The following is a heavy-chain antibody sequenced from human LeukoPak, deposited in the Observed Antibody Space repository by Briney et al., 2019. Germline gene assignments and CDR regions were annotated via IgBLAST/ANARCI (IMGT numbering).Heavy chain of an antibody. CDR2: IKQDGSKK. J-gene: IGHJ5*01. Sequence: GGSLRLSCAASGFTFSSYWMSWVRQAPGKGLEWVANIKQDGSKKYYVDSVRGRFTISRDNAKNSLFLQMNSLRAEDTAVYYCARDRGNSDPGDWFDSWGQGTLVTVSS. V-gene: IGHV3-7*03. CDR1: GFTFSSYW. D-gene: IGHD4-23*01. CDR3: ARDRGNSDPGDWFDS.